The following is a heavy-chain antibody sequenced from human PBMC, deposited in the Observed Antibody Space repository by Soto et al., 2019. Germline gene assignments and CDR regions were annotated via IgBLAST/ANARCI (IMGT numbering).Heavy chain of an antibody. J-gene: IGHJ4*02. V-gene: IGHV4-31*02. CDR1: GGSISSSSYY. CDR2: IYYSGRT. Sequence: SETLSLTCTVSGGSISSSSYYWTWIRQHPGKGLEWIGCIYYSGRTYYNPSLKSRVTISVDTSKRQFSLKLSSVTAADTAIYYCARTKDYSSSLDYWGQGALVTVSS. D-gene: IGHD6-6*01. CDR3: ARTKDYSSSLDY.